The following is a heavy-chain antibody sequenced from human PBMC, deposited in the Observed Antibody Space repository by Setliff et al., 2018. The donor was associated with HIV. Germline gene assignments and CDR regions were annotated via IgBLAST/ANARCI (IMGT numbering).Heavy chain of an antibody. CDR3: AKGRRPVDLVSTSIRYYFYMGV. Sequence: PGGSLRLSCAASGFTFSSYGMYWVRQAPGKGLEWVAFIRHDGSYAYYADSVKGRFTMSRDNSKNTVSLEMNSLRVEDTGVYYCAKGRRPVDLVSTSIRYYFYMGVWGKGTTVTVSS. J-gene: IGHJ6*03. CDR1: GFTFSSYG. CDR2: IRHDGSYA. D-gene: IGHD5-12*01. V-gene: IGHV3-30*02.